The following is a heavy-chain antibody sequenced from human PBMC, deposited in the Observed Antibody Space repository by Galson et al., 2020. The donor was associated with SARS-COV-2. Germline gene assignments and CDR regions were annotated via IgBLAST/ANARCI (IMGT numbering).Heavy chain of an antibody. Sequence: GESLKISCAASGFTFKTYGMHWVRQAPGKGLEWVAAIQFDGSKRYYADSVKGRFTISRDNSKNTLDLQIHSLRAEDTAVYYCARGDTILTGYHDAFDIWGQGTMVTVSS. D-gene: IGHD3-9*01. J-gene: IGHJ3*02. CDR2: IQFDGSKR. CDR1: GFTFKTYG. V-gene: IGHV3-33*01. CDR3: ARGDTILTGYHDAFDI.